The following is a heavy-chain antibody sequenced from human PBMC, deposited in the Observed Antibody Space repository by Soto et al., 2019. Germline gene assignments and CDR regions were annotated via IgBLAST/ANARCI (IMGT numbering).Heavy chain of an antibody. CDR2: INPSGGST. Sequence: SVKLSCQASGYTFTSYYMHWVRQAPGQGLEWMGIINPSGGSTSYAQKFQGRVTMTRDTSTSTVYMELSSLRSEDTAVYYCARVRRSSGYYYGYWGQGTPVTVSS. V-gene: IGHV1-46*01. J-gene: IGHJ4*02. D-gene: IGHD3-22*01. CDR1: GYTFTSYY. CDR3: ARVRRSSGYYYGY.